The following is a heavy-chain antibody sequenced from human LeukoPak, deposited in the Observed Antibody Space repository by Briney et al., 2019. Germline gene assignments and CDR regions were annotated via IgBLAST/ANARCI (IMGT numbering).Heavy chain of an antibody. CDR1: GVSISSGSYY. Sequence: PSETLSLTCTVSGVSISSGSYYWSWIRQSAGKGLEWIGRIYTSGTMNYNASLKSRVRISVETSKNQFSLRLSSVTAADTAVYFCARGILRDYYDSSGFYHRGGVGYWGQGTLVTVSS. J-gene: IGHJ4*02. CDR3: ARGILRDYYDSSGFYHRGGVGY. CDR2: IYTSGTM. V-gene: IGHV4-61*02. D-gene: IGHD3-22*01.